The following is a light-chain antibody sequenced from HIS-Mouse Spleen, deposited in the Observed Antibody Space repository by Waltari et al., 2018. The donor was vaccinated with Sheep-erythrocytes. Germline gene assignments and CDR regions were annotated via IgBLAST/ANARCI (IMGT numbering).Light chain of an antibody. Sequence: QSALTQPASVSGSPGQSINIFCTGTSSDVGRYNLVPWYQQHPGKAPKLMIYEGSKRPSGVSNRFSGSKSGNTASLTISGLQAEDEADYYCCSYAGSSTPWVFGGGTKLTVL. V-gene: IGLV2-23*01. CDR2: EGS. CDR3: CSYAGSSTPWV. CDR1: SSDVGRYNL. J-gene: IGLJ3*02.